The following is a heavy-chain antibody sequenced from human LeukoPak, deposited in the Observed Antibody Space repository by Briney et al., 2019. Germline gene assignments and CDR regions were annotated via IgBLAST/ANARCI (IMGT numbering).Heavy chain of an antibody. D-gene: IGHD3-22*01. J-gene: IGHJ4*02. CDR3: AREAGRYYYDSSGPFLYYFDY. V-gene: IGHV1-69-2*01. Sequence: GASVKVSCKASGYTFTDYYMHWVQQAPGKGLEWMGRVDPEDGETIYAEKFQGRVTITADTSTDTAYMELSSLRSEDTAVYYCAREAGRYYYDSSGPFLYYFDYWGQGTLVTVSS. CDR2: VDPEDGET. CDR1: GYTFTDYY.